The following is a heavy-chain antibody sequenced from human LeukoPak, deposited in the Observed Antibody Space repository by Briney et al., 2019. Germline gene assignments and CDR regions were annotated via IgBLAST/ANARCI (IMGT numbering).Heavy chain of an antibody. Sequence: GGSLRLSCAASGFTFSSYAMHWVRQAPGKGLEWVAVISYDGSNKYYADSVKGRFTISRDNSKNTLYLQMNSLRAEDTAVYYCARDYRGATLFDYWGQGTLVTVSS. D-gene: IGHD1-26*01. CDR1: GFTFSSYA. J-gene: IGHJ4*02. V-gene: IGHV3-30*04. CDR3: ARDYRGATLFDY. CDR2: ISYDGSNK.